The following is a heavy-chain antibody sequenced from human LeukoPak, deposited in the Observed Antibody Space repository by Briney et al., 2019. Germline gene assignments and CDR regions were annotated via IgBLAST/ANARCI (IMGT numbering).Heavy chain of an antibody. CDR2: ISGGGVTT. CDR3: ARNQQLGGHSYYYYGMDV. V-gene: IGHV3-23*01. D-gene: IGHD3-16*01. J-gene: IGHJ6*02. CDR1: GFTSIAYA. Sequence: PGGSLRLSCVGSGFTSIAYALTWARQAPGKGLEWVSGISGGGVTTYYADSVKGRFTISRDNSKNTLYLQMNSPRDDDTAIYYCARNQQLGGHSYYYYGMDVWGQGTTVTVSS.